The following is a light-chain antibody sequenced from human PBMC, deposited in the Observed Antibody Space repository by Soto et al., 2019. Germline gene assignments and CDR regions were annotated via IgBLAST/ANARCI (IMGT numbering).Light chain of an antibody. CDR2: DAS. CDR3: QKYNNWPRT. J-gene: IGKJ1*01. Sequence: VMTQSPATLSVSPGESATLSCRASQSISNNLAWYQQKPGQAPRLLMYDASTRATGIPDRFSGSGSGAEFTLTISSLQSEDLAVYYCQKYNNWPRTFGQGTKVEVK. V-gene: IGKV3-15*01. CDR1: QSISNN.